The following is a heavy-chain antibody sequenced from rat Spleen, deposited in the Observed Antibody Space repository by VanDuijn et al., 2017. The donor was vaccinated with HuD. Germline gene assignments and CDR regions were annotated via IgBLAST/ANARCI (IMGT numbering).Heavy chain of an antibody. J-gene: IGHJ3*01. V-gene: IGHV5-20*01. Sequence: EVQLVETGGGLVQPGRSLKLSCVASGFTFNNYWMSWIRQAPTKGLEWVASISYDGRSTYYRDSVKGRFTFSRDNAKSTLFLQMDSLRSEDTATYYCTTEGTLAYWGQGTLVTVSS. CDR2: ISYDGRST. CDR3: TTEGTLAY. CDR1: GFTFNNYW.